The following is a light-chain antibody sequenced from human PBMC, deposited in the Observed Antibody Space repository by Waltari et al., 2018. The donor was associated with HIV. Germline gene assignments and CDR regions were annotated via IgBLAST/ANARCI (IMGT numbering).Light chain of an antibody. CDR1: WSDIGSYDI. V-gene: IGLV2-23*02. Sequence: QSALTQPASVSGSPGPSITLPCSGTWSDIGSYDIVSCYQHFPGKAPKRILYDVNERPSGVSPRYSGSKSGNTASLVISGLQSEDEADYYCCSYAGSGTFVVFGGGTRLTV. J-gene: IGLJ3*02. CDR2: DVN. CDR3: CSYAGSGTFVV.